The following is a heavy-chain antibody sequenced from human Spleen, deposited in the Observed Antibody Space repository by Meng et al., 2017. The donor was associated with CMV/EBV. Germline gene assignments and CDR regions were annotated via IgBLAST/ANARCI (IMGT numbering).Heavy chain of an antibody. V-gene: IGHV3-21*06. D-gene: IGHD1-1*01. CDR1: GLTIVNYT. CDR3: VRDSCPINCHTSRFDP. CDR2: ITSSGTYI. Sequence: GESLKISCAASGLTIVNYTMNWVRQAPGKGLEWIPSITSSGTYIYYADSVRGRFAVTRDNAKNSLFLQMNELSVEDTAVYFCVRDSCPINCHTSRFDPWGPGTLVTVSS. J-gene: IGHJ5*01.